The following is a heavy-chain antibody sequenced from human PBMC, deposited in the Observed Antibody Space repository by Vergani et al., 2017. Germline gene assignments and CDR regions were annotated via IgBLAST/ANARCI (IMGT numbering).Heavy chain of an antibody. CDR2: IWYDGSNK. D-gene: IGHD6-19*01. CDR1: GFTFSSYG. Sequence: QVQLVESGGGVVQPGRSLRLSCAASGFTFSSYGMHWVRQAPGKGLEWVAVIWYDGSNKYYADSVKGRFTISRDNSKNTLYLQMNSLRAEDTAVYYCERAPKRRWLVYYFDYWGQGTLVTVSS. CDR3: ERAPKRRWLVYYFDY. J-gene: IGHJ4*02. V-gene: IGHV3-33*01.